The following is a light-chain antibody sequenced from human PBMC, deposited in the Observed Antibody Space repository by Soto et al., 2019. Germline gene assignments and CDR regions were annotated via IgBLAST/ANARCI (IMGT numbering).Light chain of an antibody. CDR1: DSNIGKDT. J-gene: IGLJ2*01. CDR3: GTWDRSLRNGV. V-gene: IGLV1-51*01. Sequence: QSALTQPPSVSAAPGQRVTISCYGGDSNIGKDTVSWYQQRPGSAPKLVIYDNNRRPSGIPDRFSGSKSGTSATLGIAGLQTGDEAVYFCGTWDRSLRNGVFGGGTKLTVL. CDR2: DNN.